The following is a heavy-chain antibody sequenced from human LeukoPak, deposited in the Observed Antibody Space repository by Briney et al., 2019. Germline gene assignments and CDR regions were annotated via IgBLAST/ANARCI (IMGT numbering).Heavy chain of an antibody. J-gene: IGHJ4*02. CDR2: INPNSGGT. CDR1: GYTFSDYY. V-gene: IGHV1-2*02. Sequence: ASVKVSCKASGYTFSDYYMHWVRQAPGQGLEWMGWINPNSGGTNYAQKFQGRVTMTRDTFISTAYMELSRLRSDDTAVYYCARVQRGGEDFWSGYDFDYWGQGTLVTVSS. CDR3: ARVQRGGEDFWSGYDFDY. D-gene: IGHD3-3*01.